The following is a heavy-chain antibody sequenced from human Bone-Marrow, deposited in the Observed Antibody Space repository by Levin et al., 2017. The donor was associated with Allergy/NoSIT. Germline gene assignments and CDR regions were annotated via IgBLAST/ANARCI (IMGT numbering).Heavy chain of an antibody. D-gene: IGHD2-2*01. Sequence: SETLSLTCGVFNGSFSGYYWSWIRQTPGNGLEWIGEIHHSGTTNFNPSLKSRVTMSVDTSKNQFSLQLTSVTAADTAMYYCARGRVPAAPWYFDVWGRGTVVTVSS. CDR2: IHHSGTT. V-gene: IGHV4-34*01. J-gene: IGHJ2*01. CDR1: NGSFSGYY. CDR3: ARGRVPAAPWYFDV.